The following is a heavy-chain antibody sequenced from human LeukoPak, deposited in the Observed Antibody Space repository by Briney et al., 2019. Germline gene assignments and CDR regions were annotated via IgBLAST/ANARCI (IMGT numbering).Heavy chain of an antibody. Sequence: SETLSLNCTVSADSISTSNYFWGWICQPPGKGLEWIGELSYSGHTYYNPSLRSRVTISVDSSKNQFSLKVSSVIAADTAVYYCARRSRLVAVITSHYYDYWGRGALVTVSS. J-gene: IGHJ4*02. D-gene: IGHD2-21*01. CDR3: ARRSRLVAVITSHYYDY. CDR2: LSYSGHT. V-gene: IGHV4-39*01. CDR1: ADSISTSNYF.